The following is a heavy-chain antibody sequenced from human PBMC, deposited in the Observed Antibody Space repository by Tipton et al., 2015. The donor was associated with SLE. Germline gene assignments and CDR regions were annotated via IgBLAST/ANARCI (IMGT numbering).Heavy chain of an antibody. D-gene: IGHD6-13*01. J-gene: IGHJ6*03. Sequence: TLSLTCTVSGGSISSYYWSWIRQPPGYGLERIGYIYYSGCTNYNPSFKSRVTISVDTSKNQFSLKLISVTAADTAVYYCARDSRIAAAGYYYYYYMDVWGKGTTVTVSS. CDR1: GGSISSYY. V-gene: IGHV4-59*01. CDR2: IYYSGCT. CDR3: ARDSRIAAAGYYYYYYMDV.